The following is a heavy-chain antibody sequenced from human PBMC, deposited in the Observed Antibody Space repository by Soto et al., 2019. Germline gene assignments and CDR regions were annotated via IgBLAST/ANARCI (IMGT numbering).Heavy chain of an antibody. CDR2: ISAYNGNT. CDR1: GYTFTSYG. CDR3: ARDRTSWSPVGDWFDP. J-gene: IGHJ5*02. Sequence: QVQLVQSGAEVKKPGASVKVSCKASGYTFTSYGISWVRQAPGQGLEWMGWISAYNGNTNYAQKLQGRVTMTTDTPTSTAYMELRSVRSDDTAVYYCARDRTSWSPVGDWFDPWGQGTLVTVSS. D-gene: IGHD6-13*01. V-gene: IGHV1-18*01.